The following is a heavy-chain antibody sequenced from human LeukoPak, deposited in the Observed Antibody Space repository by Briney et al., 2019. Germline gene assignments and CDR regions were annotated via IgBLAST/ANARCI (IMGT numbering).Heavy chain of an antibody. J-gene: IGHJ4*02. Sequence: RGSLRLSCVPSGLPLGDFAMHWVRQAPGKGLEWVSLISGDGVSTFYADSVKGRFSISRDNSKNSLSLEMNSLRTEDTAMYDCARESGKFDYWGRGTLVAVSS. CDR1: GLPLGDFA. CDR3: ARESGKFDY. CDR2: ISGDGVST. V-gene: IGHV3-43*02.